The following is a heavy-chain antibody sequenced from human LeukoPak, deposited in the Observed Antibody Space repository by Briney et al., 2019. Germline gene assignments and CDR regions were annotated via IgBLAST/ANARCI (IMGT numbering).Heavy chain of an antibody. CDR1: GFTFSSYS. Sequence: PGGSLRLSCAASGFTFSSYSMNWVRQAPGKGLEWVSGISWNSGSIGYADSVKGRFTISRANAKNSLYLQMNSLRAEDTALYYCAKDTTAAGPLDAFDIWGQGTMVTVSS. CDR3: AKDTTAAGPLDAFDI. V-gene: IGHV3-9*01. D-gene: IGHD6-13*01. CDR2: ISWNSGSI. J-gene: IGHJ3*02.